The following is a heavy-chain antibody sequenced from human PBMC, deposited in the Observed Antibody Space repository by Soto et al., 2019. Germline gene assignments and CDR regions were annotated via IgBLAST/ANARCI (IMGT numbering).Heavy chain of an antibody. V-gene: IGHV4-59*01. D-gene: IGHD4-17*01. Sequence: SETLSLTCTVSGGSISSYYWSWIRQPPGKGLEWIGYIYYSGSTNYNPSLKSRVTISVDTSKNQFSLKLSSVTAADTAVYYCAIGYGDVFDYWGQGTLVTVSS. CDR1: GGSISSYY. J-gene: IGHJ4*02. CDR2: IYYSGST. CDR3: AIGYGDVFDY.